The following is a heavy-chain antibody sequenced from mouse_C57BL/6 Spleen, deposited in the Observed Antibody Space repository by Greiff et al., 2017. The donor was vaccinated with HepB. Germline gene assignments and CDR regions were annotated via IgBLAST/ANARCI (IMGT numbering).Heavy chain of an antibody. CDR1: GYALSSSG. V-gene: IGHV1-82*01. CDR3: ARLLTGTGY. Sequence: QVQLQQSGPELVKPGASGKISGKAPGYALSSSGRNGVRQRPGKGLGGIGRIYPGVGETNYNGKFKGKATLTADKSSSAAYMQLSSLTSEDSAVYFCARLLTGTGYWGQGTTLTVSS. J-gene: IGHJ2*01. D-gene: IGHD4-1*01. CDR2: IYPGVGET.